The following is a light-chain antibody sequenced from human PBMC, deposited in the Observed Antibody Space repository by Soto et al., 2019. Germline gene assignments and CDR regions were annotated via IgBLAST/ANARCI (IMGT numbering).Light chain of an antibody. Sequence: DIHITQSPSTLSASVGDRVTITCRASQSISTWLVWYQQKPGKAPKVLIYDASSLQSGVPLRFSDHGSWTDFTITICSLHPDDSDINYCKQYKTYNSFGQGT. CDR1: QSISTW. V-gene: IGKV1-5*01. J-gene: IGKJ2*03. CDR3: KQYKTYNS. CDR2: DAS.